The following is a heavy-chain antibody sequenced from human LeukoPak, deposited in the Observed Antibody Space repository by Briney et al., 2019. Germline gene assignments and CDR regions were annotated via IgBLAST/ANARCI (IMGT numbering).Heavy chain of an antibody. J-gene: IGHJ6*02. CDR3: ARDVHSRHYYYYGMDV. CDR2: IYSGGST. Sequence: GGSLRLSCAASGFTVSSNYMSWVRQAPGKGLEWVSVIYSGGSTYYADSVKGRFTISRDNSKNTLYLQMNSLRAEDTAVYYCARDVHSRHYYYYGMDVWGQGTTVTVSS. CDR1: GFTVSSNY. D-gene: IGHD2-21*01. V-gene: IGHV3-66*01.